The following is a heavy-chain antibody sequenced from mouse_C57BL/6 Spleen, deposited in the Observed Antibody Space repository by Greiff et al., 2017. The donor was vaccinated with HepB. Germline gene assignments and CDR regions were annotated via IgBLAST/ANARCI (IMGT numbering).Heavy chain of an antibody. CDR3: ARSRGNYVMDY. CDR2: IDPSDSYT. CDR1: GYTFTSYW. V-gene: IGHV1-59*01. J-gene: IGHJ4*01. Sequence: QVQLKQPGAELVRPGTSVKLSCKASGYTFTSYWMHWVKQRPGQGLEWIGVIDPSDSYTNYNQKFKGKATLTVDTSSSTAYMQLSSLTSEDSAVYYCARSRGNYVMDYWGQGTSVTVSS.